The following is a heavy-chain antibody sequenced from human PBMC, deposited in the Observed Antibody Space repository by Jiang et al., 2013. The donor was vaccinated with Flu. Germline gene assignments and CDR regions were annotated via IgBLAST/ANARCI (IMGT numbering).Heavy chain of an antibody. CDR1: GDSVSGNSAA. CDR2: TYFRSKWYD. J-gene: IGHJ4*02. CDR3: ARGLYSGNYYYHDY. D-gene: IGHD1-26*01. V-gene: IGHV6-1*01. Sequence: ISGDSVSGNSAAWTWIRQSPSRGLEWLGRTYFRSKWYDDYAPSVASRLTIILDTSKNQFSLQMSSVTPEDTAVYYCARGLYSGNYYYHDYWGQGTLVTVSS.